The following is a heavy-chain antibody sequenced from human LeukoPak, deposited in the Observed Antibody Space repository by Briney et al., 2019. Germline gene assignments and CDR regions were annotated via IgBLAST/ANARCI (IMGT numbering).Heavy chain of an antibody. CDR1: GYTFTDYY. CDR2: INPNSGGT. Sequence: ASVKVSCKASGYTFTDYYIHWLRQAPGLGLEGMGWINPNSGGTNYAPKFQGLVTMSSDTSITTAYMELSRLISDDTAVYYCARTKPPCTSCLLLDYWGQGTLVTVSS. D-gene: IGHD2-2*01. CDR3: ARTKPPCTSCLLLDY. V-gene: IGHV1-2*02. J-gene: IGHJ4*02.